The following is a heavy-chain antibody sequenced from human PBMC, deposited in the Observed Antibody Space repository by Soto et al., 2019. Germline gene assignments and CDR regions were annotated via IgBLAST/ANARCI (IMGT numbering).Heavy chain of an antibody. V-gene: IGHV2-5*02. J-gene: IGHJ3*02. CDR2: IYWDDDK. D-gene: IGHD3-9*01. Sequence: VSGPTLVNPTQTLTLTCTFSGFSLSTSGVGVGWIRQPPGKALEWLALIYWDDDKRYSPSLKSRLTITKDTSKNQVVLTMTNMDPVDTATYYCAHSQGDILTGLDAFDIWGQGTMVTVSS. CDR1: GFSLSTSGVG. CDR3: AHSQGDILTGLDAFDI.